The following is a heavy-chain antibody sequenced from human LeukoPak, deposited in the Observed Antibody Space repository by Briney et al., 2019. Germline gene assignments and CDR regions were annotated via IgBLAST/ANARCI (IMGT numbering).Heavy chain of an antibody. CDR3: ARALYCSSTSCYSIPNYFDY. Sequence: PGGSLRLSCAASGFTFSSYSMNWVRQAPGKGLEWVSSISSSSSYIYYADSVKGRFTISRDNAKNSLYLQMNSLRAEDTAVYYCARALYCSSTSCYSIPNYFDYWGQGTLVTVSS. J-gene: IGHJ4*02. CDR1: GFTFSSYS. V-gene: IGHV3-21*01. D-gene: IGHD2-2*02. CDR2: ISSSSSYI.